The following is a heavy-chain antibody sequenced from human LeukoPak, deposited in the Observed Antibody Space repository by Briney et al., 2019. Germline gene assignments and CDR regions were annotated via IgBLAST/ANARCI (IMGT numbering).Heavy chain of an antibody. CDR3: ARENPSGYYNRPIDY. CDR1: GGSISSSSYY. D-gene: IGHD3-22*01. Sequence: SETLSLTCTVSGGSISSSSYYWGWIRQPPGKGLEWIGSIYYSGSTYYNPSLKSRVTISVDTSKNQFSLKLSSVTAADTAVYYCARENPSGYYNRPIDYWGQGTLVTVSS. J-gene: IGHJ4*02. V-gene: IGHV4-39*02. CDR2: IYYSGST.